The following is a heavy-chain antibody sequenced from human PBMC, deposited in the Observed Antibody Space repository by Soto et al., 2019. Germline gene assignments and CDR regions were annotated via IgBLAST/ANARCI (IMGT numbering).Heavy chain of an antibody. D-gene: IGHD1-26*01. CDR3: ARAIKRWEVNYYFDY. Sequence: QVVLLQSGAEVKEPGSSVRLSCQVSGSTLNNFAFSWVRQAPGQGPEWLGGIVVMSNAADYSQRFQDRVMITADTSTSTLYMELGSLTFDDTAVYYCARAIKRWEVNYYFDYWGQGTLVTVSS. V-gene: IGHV1-69*06. J-gene: IGHJ4*02. CDR1: GSTLNNFA. CDR2: IVVMSNAA.